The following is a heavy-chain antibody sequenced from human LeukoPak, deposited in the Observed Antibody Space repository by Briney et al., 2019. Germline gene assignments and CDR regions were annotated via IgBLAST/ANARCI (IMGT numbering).Heavy chain of an antibody. CDR2: ISSSGSTI. D-gene: IGHD5-18*01. CDR3: VRGGGRLYNYGQLYYFDF. Sequence: PGGSLRLSCAASRFTFRTYEMNWVRQAPGKGLEWISYISSSGSTIYYADSVKGRFTISRDNAKNSLYLHMNSLRAEDTAVYYCVRGGGRLYNYGQLYYFDFWGQGTLVTVSS. CDR1: RFTFRTYE. V-gene: IGHV3-48*03. J-gene: IGHJ4*02.